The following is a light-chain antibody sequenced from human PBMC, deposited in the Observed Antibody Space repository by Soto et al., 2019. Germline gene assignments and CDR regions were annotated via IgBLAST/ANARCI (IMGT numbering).Light chain of an antibody. J-gene: IGLJ1*01. CDR3: CSYAGSNYV. Sequence: QSALTQPASVSGSPGQSITISCTGTSSDVGNYNLVSWYQHHPGKAPKLMIYEVSKRPSGVSNRFSGSKSGDTASLTISGLQAEDEAAYYCCSYAGSNYVFGPGTKVTVL. CDR1: SSDVGNYNL. CDR2: EVS. V-gene: IGLV2-23*02.